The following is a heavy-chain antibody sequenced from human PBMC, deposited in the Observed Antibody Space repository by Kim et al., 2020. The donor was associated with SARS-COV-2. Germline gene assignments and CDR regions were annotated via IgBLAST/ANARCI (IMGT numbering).Heavy chain of an antibody. CDR3: AKKSGFLVRGVNNDY. CDR1: GFTFSNYA. D-gene: IGHD3-10*01. J-gene: IGHJ4*02. V-gene: IGHV3-23*01. Sequence: GGSLRLSCAASGFTFSNYAMSWVRQAPGKGLEWVSGISGGGGNTFYADAVKGRFTISRDNSKNTLYLQMNSLRAEDTAIYYCAKKSGFLVRGVNNDYWGQGSLVTVSS. CDR2: ISGGGGNT.